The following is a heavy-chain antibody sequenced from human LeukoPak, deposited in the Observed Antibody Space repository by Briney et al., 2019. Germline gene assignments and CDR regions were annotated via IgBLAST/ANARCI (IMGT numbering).Heavy chain of an antibody. CDR1: GFTFSSSA. D-gene: IGHD3-10*02. Sequence: GGSLRLSCTASGFTFSSSAMSWVRQAPGKGLEWVSGISGSGSSTHYGDSVKGRFTISRDNSKNTLRLQMNSLRAEDTAVYYCAELGITMIGGVWGKGTTVTISS. CDR2: ISGSGSST. J-gene: IGHJ6*04. V-gene: IGHV3-23*01. CDR3: AELGITMIGGV.